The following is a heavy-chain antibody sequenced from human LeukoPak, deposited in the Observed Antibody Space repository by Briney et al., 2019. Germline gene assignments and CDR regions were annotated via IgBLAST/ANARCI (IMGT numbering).Heavy chain of an antibody. J-gene: IGHJ4*02. CDR3: AKDAVAGAWGSRFDY. CDR2: ISGAGDNT. CDR1: GFTFTNYA. V-gene: IGHV3-23*01. D-gene: IGHD3-16*01. Sequence: GASLRLSCAASGFTFTNYAMSWVRQAPGKGLEWVSAISGAGDNTYYADSVKGRSTISRDNSKNTLYLQMSSLRAEDTAVYYCAKDAVAGAWGSRFDYWGQGTLVTVSS.